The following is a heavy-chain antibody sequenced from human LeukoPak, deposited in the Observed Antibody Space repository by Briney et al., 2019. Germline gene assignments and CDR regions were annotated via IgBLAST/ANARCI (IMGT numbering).Heavy chain of an antibody. CDR2: ITWNGDKT. CDR3: ARDPFCSSSTGCYFEDWFDP. D-gene: IGHD2-2*01. CDR1: GFNFDDYD. V-gene: IGHV3-20*04. Sequence: GGSLRLSCAASGFNFDDYDMSWVRQVPGKGLEWVSGITWNGDKTGYADSVRGRFALSRDNTKKSLYLQMSSLRAEDTALYYCARDPFCSSSTGCYFEDWFDPWGPGTLVTVSS. J-gene: IGHJ5*02.